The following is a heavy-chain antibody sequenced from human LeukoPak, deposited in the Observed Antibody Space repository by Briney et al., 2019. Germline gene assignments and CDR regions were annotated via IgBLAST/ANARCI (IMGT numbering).Heavy chain of an antibody. V-gene: IGHV4-39*01. J-gene: IGHJ4*02. Sequence: SVTLSLLCTVCGASLKRPSSYCRWIRRPPGKGLEWIGTMFSSGSTYYKPSLESRLSISVDTSKNQFSLKLVSVTAADTAVYYCVVGSGYFFDYWGQGTLVTVSS. CDR1: GASLKRPSSY. D-gene: IGHD3-22*01. CDR3: VVGSGYFFDY. CDR2: MFSSGST.